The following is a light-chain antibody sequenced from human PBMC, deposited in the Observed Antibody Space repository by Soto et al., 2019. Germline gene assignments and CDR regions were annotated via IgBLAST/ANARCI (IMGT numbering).Light chain of an antibody. V-gene: IGLV2-14*01. CDR1: SSDVGGYNY. CDR2: DVS. CDR3: SSYTSSSTLYV. J-gene: IGLJ1*01. Sequence: QSVLTQPASVSGSPGQSITISCTGTSSDVGGYNYVSWYQQHPGKAPKLMICDVSNRPSGVSNRFSGSKSGNTASLTISGLQAEDEADYYCSSYTSSSTLYVFGTGTTVTVL.